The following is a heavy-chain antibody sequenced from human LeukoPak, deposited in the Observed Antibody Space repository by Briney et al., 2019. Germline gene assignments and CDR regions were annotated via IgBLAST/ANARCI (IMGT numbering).Heavy chain of an antibody. D-gene: IGHD6-13*01. V-gene: IGHV4-59*01. CDR1: GGSISSYY. CDR2: IYYSGST. J-gene: IGHJ4*02. CDR3: AREGSSSSWDY. Sequence: SETLSLTCTVSGGSISSYYWSWIRQLPGKGLEWIGYIYYSGSTNYNPSLKSRVTISVDTSKNQFSLKLSSVTAADTAVYYCAREGSSSSWDYWGQGTLVTVSS.